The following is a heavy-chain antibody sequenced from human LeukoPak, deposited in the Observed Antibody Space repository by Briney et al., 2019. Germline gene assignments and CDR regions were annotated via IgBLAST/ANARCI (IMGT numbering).Heavy chain of an antibody. Sequence: GGSLRLSCAASGFTFSSYKMNWVRQAPGKGLEWVSSISSSSGYIYYADSVKGRFTISRDNAKNSLYLQMNSLRAEDTAVYYCARNFGSGSPNYYTYYGLGVWGQGTTVTVSS. D-gene: IGHD3-10*01. V-gene: IGHV3-21*01. J-gene: IGHJ6*02. CDR2: ISSSSGYI. CDR1: GFTFSSYK. CDR3: ARNFGSGSPNYYTYYGLGV.